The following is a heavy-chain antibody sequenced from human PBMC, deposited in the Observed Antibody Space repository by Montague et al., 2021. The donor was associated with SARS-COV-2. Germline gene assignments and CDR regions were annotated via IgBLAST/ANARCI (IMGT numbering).Heavy chain of an antibody. CDR1: GFTFSRYA. CDR2: VSGSGGHI. CDR3: AKDHYDLLTGYYTDY. D-gene: IGHD3-9*01. Sequence: SLRLSCAASGFTFSRYAMSWVRQAPGKGLEWVSAVSGSGGHIYYADSVKGRFTISRDNSKNTLYLQMNSLRADDTAVYFCAKDHYDLLTGYYTDYWGQGTLVTVSS. J-gene: IGHJ4*02. V-gene: IGHV3-23*01.